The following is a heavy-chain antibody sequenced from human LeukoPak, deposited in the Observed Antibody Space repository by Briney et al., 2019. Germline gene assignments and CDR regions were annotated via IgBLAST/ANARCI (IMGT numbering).Heavy chain of an antibody. D-gene: IGHD2-2*01. Sequence: VSVKVSCKASGYTFTGYYMHWVRQAPGQGLEWMGWINPNSGGTNYAQKFQGRVTMTRDTSISTAYMELSRLRSDDTAVYYCARESTSIVVVPAAIRVFDPWGQGTLVTVSS. V-gene: IGHV1-2*02. CDR1: GYTFTGYY. J-gene: IGHJ5*02. CDR2: INPNSGGT. CDR3: ARESTSIVVVPAAIRVFDP.